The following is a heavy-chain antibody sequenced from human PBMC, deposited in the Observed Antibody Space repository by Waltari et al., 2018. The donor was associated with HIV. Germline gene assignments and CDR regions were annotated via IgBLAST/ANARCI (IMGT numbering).Heavy chain of an antibody. V-gene: IGHV1-3*01. CDR2: INVGNYNT. J-gene: IGHJ6*02. D-gene: IGHD3-3*01. Sequence: QVQLVQSGAVVKKPGASVRISCETSGYPFISYALHLVRQAPGQRPEWMGWINVGNYNTKYSQKFQDRVTITGDTSASTGYLDLSSLTSEDTAVYFCAREYDFWSGGYHYYGMDVWGQGTTVTVSS. CDR1: GYPFISYA. CDR3: AREYDFWSGGYHYYGMDV.